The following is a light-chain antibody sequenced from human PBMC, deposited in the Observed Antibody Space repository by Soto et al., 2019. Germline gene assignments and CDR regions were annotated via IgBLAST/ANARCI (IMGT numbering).Light chain of an antibody. V-gene: IGKV3-20*01. CDR2: HAS. CDR1: QTIRKNY. CDR3: QQYASSPLT. Sequence: EIVFTQSPGTLSLSPGERATLSCRASQTIRKNYLAWYQQKPGQAPRPLIYHASTRAAGIPDRFSGSGYGTDFTLTISRLEPEDFAVYFCQQYASSPLTFGGGTKGEI. J-gene: IGKJ4*01.